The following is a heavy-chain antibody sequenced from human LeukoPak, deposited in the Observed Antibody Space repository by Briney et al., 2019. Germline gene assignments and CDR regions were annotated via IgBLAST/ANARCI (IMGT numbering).Heavy chain of an antibody. CDR3: AKDLAGYSNDRDFGMDV. D-gene: IGHD4-11*01. Sequence: PGGSLRLSCAGSGFTFNSYGMHWVRQAPGKGLEWVAVISYDGRNKFYADSVEGRFTISRDNSKNTLYLQMNSLGAEDTALYHCAKDLAGYSNDRDFGMDVWGQGTTVTVSS. J-gene: IGHJ6*02. CDR1: GFTFNSYG. V-gene: IGHV3-30*18. CDR2: ISYDGRNK.